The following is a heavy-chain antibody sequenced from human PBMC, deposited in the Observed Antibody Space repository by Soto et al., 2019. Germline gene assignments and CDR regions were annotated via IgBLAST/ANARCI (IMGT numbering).Heavy chain of an antibody. D-gene: IGHD3-22*01. CDR3: AKDTYYYDSSGYYRDY. V-gene: IGHV3-30*18. J-gene: IGHJ4*02. Sequence: GGSLRLSCAASGLTFSSYGMHWVRQAPGKGLEWVAVISYDGSNKYYADSVKGRFTISRDNSKNTLYLQMNSLRAEDTAVYYCAKDTYYYDSSGYYRDYWGQGTLVTVSS. CDR2: ISYDGSNK. CDR1: GLTFSSYG.